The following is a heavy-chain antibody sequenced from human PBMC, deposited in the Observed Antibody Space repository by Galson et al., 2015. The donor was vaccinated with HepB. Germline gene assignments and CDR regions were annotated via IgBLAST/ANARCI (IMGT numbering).Heavy chain of an antibody. Sequence: SLRLSCAASGFTFSSYSMNWVRQAPGKGLEWVSSISSSSSYIYYADSVKGRFTISRDNAKNSLYLQMNSLRAEDTAVYYCARAFMDGGGWGCFPYPWGQGTMVTVSS. CDR2: ISSSSSYI. CDR3: ARAFMDGGGWGCFPYP. D-gene: IGHD2-15*01. CDR1: GFTFSSYS. J-gene: IGHJ3*01. V-gene: IGHV3-21*01.